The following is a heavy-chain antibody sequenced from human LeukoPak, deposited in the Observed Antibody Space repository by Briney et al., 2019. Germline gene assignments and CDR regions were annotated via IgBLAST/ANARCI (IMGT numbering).Heavy chain of an antibody. D-gene: IGHD5-18*01. CDR3: ARGVVDTASPSGGDAFDI. J-gene: IGHJ3*02. V-gene: IGHV1-8*03. CDR2: MNPNSGNT. Sequence: ASVKVSCKASGYTLTSYDTNWVRQATGQGLEWMGWMNPNSGNTGYAQKFQGRVTITRNTSISTAYVELSSLRSEDTAVYYCARGVVDTASPSGGDAFDIWGQGTMVTVSS. CDR1: GYTLTSYD.